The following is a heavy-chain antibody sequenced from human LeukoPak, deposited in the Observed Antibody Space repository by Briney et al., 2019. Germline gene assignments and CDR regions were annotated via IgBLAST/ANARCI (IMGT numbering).Heavy chain of an antibody. CDR3: ARDYGFLEWLLYGYFDY. V-gene: IGHV1-18*01. Sequence: ASVKVSCKASGYTFTSYGISWVRQAPGQGLEWTGWISAYNGNTNYAQKLQGRVTMTTDTSTSTAYMELRSLRSDDTAVYYCARDYGFLEWLLYGYFDYWGQGTLVTVSS. CDR2: ISAYNGNT. J-gene: IGHJ4*02. D-gene: IGHD3-3*01. CDR1: GYTFTSYG.